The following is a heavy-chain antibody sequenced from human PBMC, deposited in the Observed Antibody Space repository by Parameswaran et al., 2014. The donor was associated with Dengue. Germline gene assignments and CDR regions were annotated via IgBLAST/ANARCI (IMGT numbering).Heavy chain of an antibody. Sequence: WIRQPPGKGLEYVVGISTDGGSIYRADAVQGRFTMSRDNSKNTLYLQMSSLRPEDTAVYYCVKDLFSGYDSLDYWGQGTLVTVSS. CDR3: VKDLFSGYDSLDY. J-gene: IGHJ4*02. CDR2: ISTDGGSI. V-gene: IGHV3-64D*06. D-gene: IGHD5-12*01.